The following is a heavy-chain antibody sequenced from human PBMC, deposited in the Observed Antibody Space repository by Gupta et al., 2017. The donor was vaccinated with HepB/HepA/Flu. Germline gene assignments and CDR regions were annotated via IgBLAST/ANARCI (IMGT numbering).Heavy chain of an antibody. D-gene: IGHD3-10*01. CDR3: AREYGSGSYFFPEGTLYYFDY. CDR2: IIPIFGTA. V-gene: IGHV1-69*06. Sequence: IIPIFGTANYAQKFQGRVTITADKSTSTAYMELSSLRSEDTAVYYCAREYGSGSYFFPEGTLYYFDYWGQGTLVTVSS. J-gene: IGHJ4*02.